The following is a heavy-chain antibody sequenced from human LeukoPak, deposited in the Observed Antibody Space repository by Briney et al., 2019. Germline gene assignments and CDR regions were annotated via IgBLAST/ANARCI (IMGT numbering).Heavy chain of an antibody. CDR2: IDPSDSYT. CDR3: ARHFLGELPDMDV. D-gene: IGHD1-26*01. V-gene: IGHV5-10-1*01. J-gene: IGHJ6*02. Sequence: GESLRISCKGSGYSFTSYRISWVRQMPGKGLEWMGRIDPSDSYTKYSPSFQGHVTISGDESISTAYLQWSSLKASDTAMYYCARHFLGELPDMDVWGQGTTVTVSS. CDR1: GYSFTSYR.